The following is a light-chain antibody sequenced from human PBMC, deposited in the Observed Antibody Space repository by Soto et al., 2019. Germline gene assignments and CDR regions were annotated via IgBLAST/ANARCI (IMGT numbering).Light chain of an antibody. J-gene: IGLJ1*01. CDR2: DVS. CDR3: CSYAGSPRYV. V-gene: IGLV2-11*01. CDR1: SSDVGGYNY. Sequence: QSALTQPRSVSGSPGQSVTISCTGTSSDVGGYNYVSWYQQHPGKAPKVMIYDVSERPSGVPDRFSGSKSGNTASLTISGHQAEDEADYYCCSYAGSPRYVFGTGTKLIVL.